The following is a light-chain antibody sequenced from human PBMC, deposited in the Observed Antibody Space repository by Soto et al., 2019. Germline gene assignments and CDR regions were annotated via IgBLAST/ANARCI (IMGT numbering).Light chain of an antibody. Sequence: QSVLTQQPSVSAAPGQRVTISCTGSSSNIGAGYEAHWYQQVPGTAPKLLIYENNNRPSGVPDRFSGSKSGTSASLAITGLQAEDEAEYYCQSYDSSLSGYVFGTGTKLTVL. CDR3: QSYDSSLSGYV. CDR2: ENN. J-gene: IGLJ1*01. V-gene: IGLV1-40*01. CDR1: SSNIGAGYE.